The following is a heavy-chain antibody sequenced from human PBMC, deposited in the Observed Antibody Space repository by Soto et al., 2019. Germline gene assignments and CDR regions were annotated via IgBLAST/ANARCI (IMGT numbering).Heavy chain of an antibody. D-gene: IGHD2-15*01. CDR1: GFTFSNAW. CDR3: TTGVLWWSDPLIDY. V-gene: IGHV3-15*01. Sequence: PGGSLRLSCAASGFTFSNAWMSWVRQAPGKGLEWVGRIKSKTDGGTTDYAAPVKGRFTISRDDSKNTLYLQMNSLKTEDTAVYYCTTGVLWWSDPLIDYWGQGTLVTVSS. CDR2: IKSKTDGGTT. J-gene: IGHJ4*02.